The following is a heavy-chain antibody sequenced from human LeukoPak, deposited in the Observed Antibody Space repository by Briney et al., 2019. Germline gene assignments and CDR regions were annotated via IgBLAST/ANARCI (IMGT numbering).Heavy chain of an antibody. D-gene: IGHD3-10*01. CDR3: AKVGSGSYYNGYYFDY. Sequence: PGGSLRLSCAASGFTFSTYAMHWVRQAPGKGLEWVAFIRYDGSNKYYADSVKGRFTISRDNSKNTLYLQMNSLRAEDTAVYYCAKVGSGSYYNGYYFDYWGQGTLVTVSS. J-gene: IGHJ4*02. V-gene: IGHV3-30*02. CDR2: IRYDGSNK. CDR1: GFTFSTYA.